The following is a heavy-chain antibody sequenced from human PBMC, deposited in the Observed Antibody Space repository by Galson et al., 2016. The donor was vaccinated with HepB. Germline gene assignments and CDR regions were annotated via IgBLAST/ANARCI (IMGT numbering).Heavy chain of an antibody. CDR3: VREDEDYYYGMDV. CDR2: INAANGDA. Sequence: SVKVSCKASGYTFTRNGLHWVRQAPGQRLEWMGWINAANGDAKHSEKFQGRVTLTRDTSASTAYMDLRSLKSEATALYFCVREDEDYYYGMDVWGQGPTVTVSS. CDR1: GYTFTRNG. V-gene: IGHV1-3*01. J-gene: IGHJ6*02.